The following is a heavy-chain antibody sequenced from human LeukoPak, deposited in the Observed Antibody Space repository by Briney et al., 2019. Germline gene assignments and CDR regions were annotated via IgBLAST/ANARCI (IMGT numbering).Heavy chain of an antibody. Sequence: GGSLRLSCAASGFTFDDYAMHWVRQAPGKGLEWVSGISWNSGSIGYADSVKGRFTISKDNAKNSLYLQMNSLRAEDTALYHCARNNGMDVWGQGTTVIVSS. J-gene: IGHJ6*02. CDR2: ISWNSGSI. V-gene: IGHV3-9*01. CDR3: ARNNGMDV. CDR1: GFTFDDYA.